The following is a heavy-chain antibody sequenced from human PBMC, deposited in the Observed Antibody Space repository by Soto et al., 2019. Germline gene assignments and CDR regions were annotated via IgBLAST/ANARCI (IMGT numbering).Heavy chain of an antibody. V-gene: IGHV4-30-4*01. CDR2: IYYSGST. D-gene: IGHD2-21*01. Sequence: PSETLSLTCTVSGGSISSGDYYWSWIRQPPGKGLEWIGYIYYSGSTYYNPSLKSRVTISVDTSKNQFSLKLTSVTAADTAVYYCARLGAYYQYPDPWGPGTLVTVSS. J-gene: IGHJ5*02. CDR1: GGSISSGDYY. CDR3: ARLGAYYQYPDP.